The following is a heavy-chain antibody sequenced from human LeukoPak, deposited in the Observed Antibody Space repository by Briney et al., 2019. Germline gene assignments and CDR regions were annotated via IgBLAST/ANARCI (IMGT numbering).Heavy chain of an antibody. Sequence: GASVKVSCKASGYAFTSYYMHWVRQAPGQGLEWMGWISAYNGNTNYAQKLQGRVTMTTDTSTSTAYMELRSLRSDDTAVYYCARVYDSTFDYWGQGTLVTVSS. D-gene: IGHD3-22*01. CDR2: ISAYNGNT. CDR1: GYAFTSYY. V-gene: IGHV1-18*04. J-gene: IGHJ4*02. CDR3: ARVYDSTFDY.